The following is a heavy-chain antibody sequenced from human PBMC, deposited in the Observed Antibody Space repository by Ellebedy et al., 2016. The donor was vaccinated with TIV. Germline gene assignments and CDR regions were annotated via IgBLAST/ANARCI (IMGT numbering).Heavy chain of an antibody. J-gene: IGHJ4*02. D-gene: IGHD2/OR15-2a*01. Sequence: GESLKISCAASGFPFSSYAMSWVRQAPGKGLEWVSAISGSGGSTYYADSVKGRFTISRDNSKNTLFLEMNSLRAEDTAAYYCAKGQSENSVFDFWGQGTLVTVSS. CDR1: GFPFSSYA. V-gene: IGHV3-23*01. CDR2: ISGSGGST. CDR3: AKGQSENSVFDF.